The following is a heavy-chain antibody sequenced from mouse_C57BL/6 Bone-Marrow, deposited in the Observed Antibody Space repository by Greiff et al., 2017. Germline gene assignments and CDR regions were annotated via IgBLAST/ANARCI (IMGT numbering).Heavy chain of an antibody. J-gene: IGHJ2*01. V-gene: IGHV7-3*01. Sequence: EVNVVESGGSLVQPGGSLSLSCAASGFTFTDYYMSWVRQPPGKALEWLGFIRNKANGYTTEYSASVKGRFTISRDNSQSILYLQMNALRAEDSATYYCARYPSYDYDDYWGQGTTLTVSS. CDR3: ARYPSYDYDDY. CDR1: GFTFTDYY. D-gene: IGHD2-4*01. CDR2: IRNKANGYTT.